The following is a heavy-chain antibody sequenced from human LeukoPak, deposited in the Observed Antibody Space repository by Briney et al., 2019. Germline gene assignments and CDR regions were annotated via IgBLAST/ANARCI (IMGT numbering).Heavy chain of an antibody. J-gene: IGHJ4*02. V-gene: IGHV3-23*01. Sequence: PGGSLRLSCAASGFTFSSYAMSWVRQAPGKGLEWVSAISGSGGSTYYADSVKGRFTISRDSVKNSVYLQMNSLRAEDTAVYYCARDSADCSSITCFPGDYWGQGTLVTVSS. CDR3: ARDSADCSSITCFPGDY. D-gene: IGHD2-2*01. CDR2: ISGSGGST. CDR1: GFTFSSYA.